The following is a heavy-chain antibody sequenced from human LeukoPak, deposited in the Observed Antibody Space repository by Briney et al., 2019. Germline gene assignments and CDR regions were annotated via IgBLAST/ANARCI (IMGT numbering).Heavy chain of an antibody. V-gene: IGHV3-23*01. Sequence: GGSLRLSCAASGFTFSSYAMSWVRQAPGKGLEWVSAISGSGGSTYYADSVKGRFTISRDNSKNTLYLQMNSLRAEDTAVYYCAKDGQYYYGSGSYPDYWGQGTLVTVSS. J-gene: IGHJ4*02. CDR3: AKDGQYYYGSGSYPDY. CDR1: GFTFSSYA. CDR2: ISGSGGST. D-gene: IGHD3-10*01.